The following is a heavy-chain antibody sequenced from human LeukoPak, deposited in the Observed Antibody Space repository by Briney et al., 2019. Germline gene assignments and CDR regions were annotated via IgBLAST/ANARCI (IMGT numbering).Heavy chain of an antibody. CDR1: GFTFSSYE. D-gene: IGHD3-22*01. CDR2: ISSSGSTI. V-gene: IGHV3-48*03. J-gene: IGHJ4*02. Sequence: QPGGSLRLSCAASGFTFSSYEMNWVRQAPGQGLEWVSYISSSGSTIYYADSVKGRFTISRDNAKNSLYLQMNSLRAEDTAVYYCAAYYYDSSGYYYWGQGTLVTVSS. CDR3: AAYYYDSSGYYY.